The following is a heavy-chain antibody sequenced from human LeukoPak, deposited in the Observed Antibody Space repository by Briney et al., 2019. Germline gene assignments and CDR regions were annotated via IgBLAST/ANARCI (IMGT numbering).Heavy chain of an antibody. Sequence: PSETLSLTCTVSGGSISSYYWHWIRQRPGKGLEWIGYIYYSGSTNYNPSLKSRVTISVDTSKNQFSLKLSSVTAADTAVYYCARAVRFLEWPFHYWGQGTLVTVSS. D-gene: IGHD3-3*01. CDR1: GGSISSYY. J-gene: IGHJ4*02. CDR2: IYYSGST. V-gene: IGHV4-59*08. CDR3: ARAVRFLEWPFHY.